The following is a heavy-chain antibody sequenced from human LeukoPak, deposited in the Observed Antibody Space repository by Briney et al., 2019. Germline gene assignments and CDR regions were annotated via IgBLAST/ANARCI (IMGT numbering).Heavy chain of an antibody. J-gene: IGHJ4*02. CDR3: AKDGASIAVARFDY. CDR1: GFTFSSFA. CDR2: VSGSGGST. V-gene: IGHV3-23*01. D-gene: IGHD6-19*01. Sequence: GGSLRLSCAASGFTFSSFAMSWVRQAPGKGLEWVSLVSGSGGSTYYADSVKGRFTISRDNSKNTLYLQMNSLRAEDTAVYYCAKDGASIAVARFDYWGQGTLVTVSS.